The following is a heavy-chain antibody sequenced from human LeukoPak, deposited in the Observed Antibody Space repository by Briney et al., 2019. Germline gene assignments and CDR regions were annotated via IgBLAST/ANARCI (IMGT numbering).Heavy chain of an antibody. Sequence: PGGSLRLSCAASGFTFTSYALTWVRQAPGQGLEWVSIISSGGENTYYADSVRGRFTISRDNSKKILSLQMNSLKAEDTAVYYCAKRDWYFDLWGRGTLVTVSS. J-gene: IGHJ2*01. CDR2: ISSGGENT. V-gene: IGHV3-23*01. CDR3: AKRDWYFDL. CDR1: GFTFTSYA.